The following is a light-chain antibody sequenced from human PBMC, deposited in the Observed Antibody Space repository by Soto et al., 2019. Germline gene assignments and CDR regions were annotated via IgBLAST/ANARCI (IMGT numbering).Light chain of an antibody. CDR1: QSVSSSY. CDR2: GAS. V-gene: IGKV3-20*01. CDR3: QQYGSSREFT. Sequence: EIVLTQSPGTLSLSPGERATLSCRASQSVSSSYLAWYQQKPGQAPRLLIYGASSRATGIPDRFSGSGSGTDFTLTISGLETEDFAVYYCQQYGSSREFTFGPGTKVDIK. J-gene: IGKJ3*01.